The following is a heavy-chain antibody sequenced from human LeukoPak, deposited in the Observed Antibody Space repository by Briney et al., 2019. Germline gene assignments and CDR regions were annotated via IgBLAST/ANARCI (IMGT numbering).Heavy chain of an antibody. D-gene: IGHD3-3*01. CDR2: ISISGNTI. Sequence: GGSLRPSCLASGFTFSSYEMNWVRQAPGKGLEWVSYISISGNTIYYADSVKGRFTISRDNSKNTLYLQMNSLRAEDTAVYYCAKEYYDFWSGYYYFDYWGQGTLVTVSS. CDR1: GFTFSSYE. CDR3: AKEYYDFWSGYYYFDY. J-gene: IGHJ4*02. V-gene: IGHV3-48*03.